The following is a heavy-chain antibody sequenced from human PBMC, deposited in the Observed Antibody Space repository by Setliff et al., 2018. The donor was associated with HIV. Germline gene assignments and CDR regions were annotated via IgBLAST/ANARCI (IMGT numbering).Heavy chain of an antibody. D-gene: IGHD6-19*01. V-gene: IGHV1-2*06. CDR3: ARGWATGADSSPLDV. J-gene: IGHJ6*03. CDR1: GYTFNGYY. CDR2: INPNSGGT. Sequence: ASVKVSCKASGYTFNGYYMHWVRQAPGQGLEWMGRINPNSGGTKYGQKFQGRVTMTRDTSMSTAYMELNRLISDDTAVYYCARGWATGADSSPLDVWGKGTTVTVS.